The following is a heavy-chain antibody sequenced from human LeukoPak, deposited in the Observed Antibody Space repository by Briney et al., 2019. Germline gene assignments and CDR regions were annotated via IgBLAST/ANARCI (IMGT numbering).Heavy chain of an antibody. Sequence: SETLSLTCTVSGGSISSSSYYWGWIRQPPGKGLEWIGSIYYSGSTYYNPSLKSRVTISVDTSKNQFSLKLSSVTAADTAVYYCARTPYSSGFPGLVDYWGQGTLVTVSS. D-gene: IGHD6-19*01. J-gene: IGHJ4*02. CDR2: IYYSGST. CDR1: GGSISSSSYY. CDR3: ARTPYSSGFPGLVDY. V-gene: IGHV4-39*07.